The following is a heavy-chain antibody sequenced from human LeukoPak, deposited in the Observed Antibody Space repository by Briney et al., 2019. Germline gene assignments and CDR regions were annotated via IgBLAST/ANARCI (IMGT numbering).Heavy chain of an antibody. Sequence: SETLSLTCTVSGDSISSSSSYWGWIRQPPGKGLEWIGEIYHSGSTNYNPSLKSRVTISVDKSKNQFSLKLSSVTAADTAVYYCAREVGYCSSTSCPSHWNLRAIMKINWFDPWGQGTLVTVSS. V-gene: IGHV4-39*07. CDR2: IYHSGST. CDR1: GDSISSSSSY. J-gene: IGHJ5*02. D-gene: IGHD2-2*01. CDR3: AREVGYCSSTSCPSHWNLRAIMKINWFDP.